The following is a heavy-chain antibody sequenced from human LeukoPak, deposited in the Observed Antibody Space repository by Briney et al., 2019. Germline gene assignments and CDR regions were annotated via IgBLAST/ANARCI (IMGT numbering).Heavy chain of an antibody. CDR3: ARTTMVRGVDY. CDR2: INHSGST. Sequence: SETLSLTCAVYGGSFSGYYWSWIRQPPGKGLEWIGEINHSGSTNYNPSLKSRVTISVDTSKNQFSLKLGSVTAADTAVYYCARTTMVRGVDYWGQGTLVTVSS. V-gene: IGHV4-34*01. CDR1: GGSFSGYY. D-gene: IGHD3-10*01. J-gene: IGHJ4*02.